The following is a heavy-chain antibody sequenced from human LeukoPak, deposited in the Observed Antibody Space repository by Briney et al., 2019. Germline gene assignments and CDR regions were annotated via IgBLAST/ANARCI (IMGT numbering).Heavy chain of an antibody. J-gene: IGHJ4*02. Sequence: GAPVKVSCKASGYTFTNYGISWVRQAPGQGLEWMGWISDYNGITNYAQTFQGRVTMTTDTSTSTAYMELRSLRSDDTGVYYCARYSYGLYYFDSWGQGTLVTVSS. CDR2: ISDYNGIT. CDR3: ARYSYGLYYFDS. V-gene: IGHV1-18*01. D-gene: IGHD5-18*01. CDR1: GYTFTNYG.